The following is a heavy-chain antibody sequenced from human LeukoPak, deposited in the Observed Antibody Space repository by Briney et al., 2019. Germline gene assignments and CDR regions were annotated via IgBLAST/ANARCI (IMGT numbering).Heavy chain of an antibody. Sequence: PSETLSLTCTVSGASITSDIFYWNWIRRSPGKGLEWIGAIHNSRGTSYNPSLESRLTISVDPSENKFFLKMTSVTDADTATYCGKVGGNTNSWGQGTLVTVSS. CDR3: KVGGNTNS. J-gene: IGHJ4*02. CDR1: GASITSDIFY. D-gene: IGHD4-23*01. CDR2: IHNSRGT. V-gene: IGHV4-30-4*03.